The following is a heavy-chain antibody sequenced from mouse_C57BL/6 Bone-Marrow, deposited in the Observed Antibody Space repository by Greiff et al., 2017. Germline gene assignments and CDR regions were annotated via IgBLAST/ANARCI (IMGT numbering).Heavy chain of an antibody. Sequence: QLPGAELVKPGASVKLSCKASGYTFTSYWMHWVKQRPGQGLEWIGMIHPNSGSTNYNEKFKSKATLTVDKSSSTAYMQLSSLTSEDSAVYYCASPYYYGSSFDVWGTGTTVTVSS. D-gene: IGHD1-1*01. CDR3: ASPYYYGSSFDV. J-gene: IGHJ1*03. CDR2: IHPNSGST. V-gene: IGHV1-64*01. CDR1: GYTFTSYW.